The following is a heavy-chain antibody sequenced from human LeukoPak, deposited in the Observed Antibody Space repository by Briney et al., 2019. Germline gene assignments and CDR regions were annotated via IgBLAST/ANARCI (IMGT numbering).Heavy chain of an antibody. D-gene: IGHD1-1*01. J-gene: IGHJ4*02. V-gene: IGHV3-30*02. Sequence: GGPLRLSCAASGFTFSSYGMHWVRQAPGKGLEWVAFIRYDGSNKYYADSVKGRFTISRDNSKNTLYLQMNSLRAEDTAVYYCAKDGVAGNEPYYFDYWGQGTLVTVSS. CDR3: AKDGVAGNEPYYFDY. CDR2: IRYDGSNK. CDR1: GFTFSSYG.